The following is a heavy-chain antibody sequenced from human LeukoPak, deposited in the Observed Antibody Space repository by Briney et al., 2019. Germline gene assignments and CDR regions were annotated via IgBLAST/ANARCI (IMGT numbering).Heavy chain of an antibody. CDR1: GGTFGSYV. V-gene: IGHV1-69*01. CDR3: AKEGDTALGTGYFDL. CDR2: IIPIFGTA. J-gene: IGHJ2*01. D-gene: IGHD5-18*01. Sequence: GASVKVSCKASGGTFGSYVISWVRQAPGQGLEWMGGIIPIFGTAHYAQKFQGRLTITADESTSTVYMEMSSLRSEDTAMYYCAKEGDTALGTGYFDLWGRGTLVTVSS.